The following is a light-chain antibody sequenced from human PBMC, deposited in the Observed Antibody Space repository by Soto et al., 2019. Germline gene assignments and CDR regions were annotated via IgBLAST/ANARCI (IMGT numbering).Light chain of an antibody. J-gene: IGLJ2*01. CDR3: SSYTGEGSVI. CDR2: HVS. V-gene: IGLV2-14*01. CDR1: TSDVGDYNY. Sequence: QSVLTQPASLSGSPRQSITISCTATTSDVGDYNYVSWYQQYPGKAPKPIIYHVSNRPSGVSNRFSGSKSGDTASLTISGLQAEDEADYYCSSYTGEGSVIFGGGTQLTVL.